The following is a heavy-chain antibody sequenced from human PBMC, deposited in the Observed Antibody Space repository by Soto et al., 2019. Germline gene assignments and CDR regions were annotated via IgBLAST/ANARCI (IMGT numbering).Heavy chain of an antibody. CDR1: GDSVSSNDAV. V-gene: IGHV6-1*01. CDR3: ERLVGNSWLDH. D-gene: IGHD6-6*01. Sequence: QVQLQQSGPGLVKPSQTLSLTCAISGDSVSSNDAVWNWIRQSPSRGLEWLGRTYYRSIWQTEYAVSVKGRMTINPVASKNQFSLQLHSVTPEDTAMYYWERLVGNSWLDHWGQGTLVTVSA. CDR2: TYYRSIWQT. J-gene: IGHJ5*02.